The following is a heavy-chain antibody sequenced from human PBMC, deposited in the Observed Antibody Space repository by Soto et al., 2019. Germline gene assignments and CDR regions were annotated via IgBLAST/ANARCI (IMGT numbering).Heavy chain of an antibody. J-gene: IGHJ4*02. D-gene: IGHD6-19*01. CDR2: INQDGGGT. CDR1: GFTFISSF. V-gene: IGHV3-7*03. CDR3: AKYFSGSGRYFFDY. Sequence: LGLSCVASGFTFISSFMGWVRQAPGKGLEWVANINQDGGGTYYVDSVEGRFTISRDNAKDSPYLQMNSLRGEDTAVYSCAKYFSGSGRYFFDYWGQGTLVTLSS.